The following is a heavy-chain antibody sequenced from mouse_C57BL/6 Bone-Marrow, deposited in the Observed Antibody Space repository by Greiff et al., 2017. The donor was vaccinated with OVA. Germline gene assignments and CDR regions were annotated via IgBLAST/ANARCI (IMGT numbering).Heavy chain of an antibody. J-gene: IGHJ3*01. V-gene: IGHV1-69*01. D-gene: IGHD3-1*01. Sequence: VQLQQSGAELVMPGASVKLSCKASGYTFTSYWMHWVKQRPGQGLEWIGEIDPSDSYTNYNQKFKGKSTLTVDKSSSTAYMQLSSLTSEDSAVYYCARGGGSLAWFAYWGQGTLVTVSA. CDR2: IDPSDSYT. CDR1: GYTFTSYW. CDR3: ARGGGSLAWFAY.